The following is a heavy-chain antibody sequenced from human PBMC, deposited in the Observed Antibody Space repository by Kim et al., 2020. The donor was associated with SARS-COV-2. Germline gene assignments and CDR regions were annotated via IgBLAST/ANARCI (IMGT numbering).Heavy chain of an antibody. V-gene: IGHV4-59*13. CDR1: GGSISSYY. CDR3: ARDGGRDGYPGRD. CDR2: IYYSGST. J-gene: IGHJ4*02. Sequence: SETLSLTCTVSGGSISSYYWSWIRQPPGKGLEWIGYIYYSGSTNYNPSLKSRVTISVDTSKNQFSLKLSSVTAADTAVYYCARDGGRDGYPGRDWGQGTLVTVSS. D-gene: IGHD5-12*01.